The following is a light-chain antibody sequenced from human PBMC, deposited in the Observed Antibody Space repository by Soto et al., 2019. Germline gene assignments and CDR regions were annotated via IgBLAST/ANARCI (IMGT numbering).Light chain of an antibody. CDR3: QQYNSYSST. J-gene: IGKJ1*01. Sequence: DIQMTQSPSTLPASVGDRVTITCRASQSISNWLAWYQQKPGKAPQLLIYDASSLESGVPSRFSGSGSGTEFTLTISSLQPDDFATYYCQQYNSYSSTFGHGTKVDIK. V-gene: IGKV1-5*01. CDR2: DAS. CDR1: QSISNW.